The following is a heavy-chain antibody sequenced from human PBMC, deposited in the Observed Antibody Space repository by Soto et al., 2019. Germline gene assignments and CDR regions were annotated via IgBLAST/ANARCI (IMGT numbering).Heavy chain of an antibody. D-gene: IGHD2-8*02. Sequence: SETLSLTCTVSGGSISSGGYYWSWIRQHPGKGMEWIGYIYYSGNTYYNPSLKSRVTISVDTSKNQFSLKLSSVTAADTAVYYCARFNLGSTGSPSPMYYFDYWRQGTLVTVSS. CDR1: GGSISSGGYY. CDR3: ARFNLGSTGSPSPMYYFDY. V-gene: IGHV4-31*03. J-gene: IGHJ4*02. CDR2: IYYSGNT.